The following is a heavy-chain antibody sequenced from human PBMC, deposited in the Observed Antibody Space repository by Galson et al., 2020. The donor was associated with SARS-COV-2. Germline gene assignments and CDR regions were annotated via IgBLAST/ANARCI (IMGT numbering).Heavy chain of an antibody. Sequence: SETMSLTYAVYGGSFSGYYWTWIRQPPGKGLEWIGEINHSGSPNYNPSLKSRVTMSVDTSKNQFSLKLSSVTAADTGVYYCAKRNKLVWFGKLVVSNYNYGVDGWGQGTTVTVSS. V-gene: IGHV4-34*01. CDR3: AKRNKLVWFGKLVVSNYNYGVDG. CDR1: GGSFSGYY. J-gene: IGHJ6*02. CDR2: INHSGSP. D-gene: IGHD3-10*01.